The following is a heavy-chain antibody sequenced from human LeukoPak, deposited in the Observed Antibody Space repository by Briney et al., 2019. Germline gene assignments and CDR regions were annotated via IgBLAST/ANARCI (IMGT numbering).Heavy chain of an antibody. Sequence: PGGSLRLSCAASGFTFSSYWMSWVRQAPGKGLEWVANIKQDGSEKYCVDSVKGRFTISRDNAKNSLYLQMNSLRAEDTAVYYCASALITFGGVIATYYWGQGTLVTVSS. V-gene: IGHV3-7*01. J-gene: IGHJ4*02. CDR2: IKQDGSEK. CDR3: ASALITFGGVIATYY. D-gene: IGHD3-16*02. CDR1: GFTFSSYW.